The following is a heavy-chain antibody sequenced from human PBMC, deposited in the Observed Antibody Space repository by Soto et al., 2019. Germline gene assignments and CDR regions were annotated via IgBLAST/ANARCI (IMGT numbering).Heavy chain of an antibody. CDR2: IYRDDDK. D-gene: IGHD4-4*01. J-gene: IGHJ4*02. CDR1: GFSLSTSGVG. V-gene: IGHV2-5*02. Sequence: SGPTLVNPTQTLTLTCTFSGFSLSTSGVGVGWIRQPPGKALQWLALIYRDDDKRYSPSLKNRLTITEDTSKNQVVLTMTNMDPVDSATYFCAHSPLYSLPPGPLFANCGQGPLLTLSS. CDR3: AHSPLYSLPPGPLFAN.